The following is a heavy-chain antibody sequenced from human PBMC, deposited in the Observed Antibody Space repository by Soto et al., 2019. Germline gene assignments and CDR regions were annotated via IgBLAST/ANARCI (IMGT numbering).Heavy chain of an antibody. J-gene: IGHJ4*02. CDR1: GFTFSSYT. V-gene: IGHV3-30-3*01. CDR2: TSFDGSNK. CDR3: ARGYSSGWYGY. D-gene: IGHD6-19*01. Sequence: QVQLVESGGGVVQPGRSLRLSCAASGFTFSSYTMHWVRQAPGKGLEWVALTSFDGSNKQYADSVKGRFTISRDNSKSTLYLQMNSLRVEDTAMYYCARGYSSGWYGYWGQGTLVTVSS.